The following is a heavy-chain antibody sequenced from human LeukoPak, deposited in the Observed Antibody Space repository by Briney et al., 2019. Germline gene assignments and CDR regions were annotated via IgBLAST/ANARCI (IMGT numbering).Heavy chain of an antibody. V-gene: IGHV3-23*01. D-gene: IGHD3-22*01. Sequence: GGSLRLSCAASGFSFSDYAMSWVRQAPGKGPEWVSGISGSGASRYYEDSVKGRFTISRDNAKNTLYLQMNSLSAEDTAVYYCAKVKITMIVVVVTTNSFFDYWGQGTLVTVSS. CDR3: AKVKITMIVVVVTTNSFFDY. CDR2: ISGSGASR. J-gene: IGHJ4*02. CDR1: GFSFSDYA.